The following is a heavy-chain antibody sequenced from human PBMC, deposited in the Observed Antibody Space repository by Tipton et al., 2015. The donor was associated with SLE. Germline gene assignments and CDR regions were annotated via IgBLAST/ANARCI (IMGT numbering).Heavy chain of an antibody. V-gene: IGHV3-21*04. CDR2: ISSGGRYT. J-gene: IGHJ4*02. Sequence: GSLRLSCAASGFTFSDYSMNWVRQAPGKGLEWVSSISSGGRYTYYADSVKGRFSISRDNSENTLYLQMKSLRTEDTAVYYCARHRAYSGYDLFYFDYWGQGTLVTVSS. CDR3: ARHRAYSGYDLFYFDY. D-gene: IGHD5-12*01. CDR1: GFTFSDYS.